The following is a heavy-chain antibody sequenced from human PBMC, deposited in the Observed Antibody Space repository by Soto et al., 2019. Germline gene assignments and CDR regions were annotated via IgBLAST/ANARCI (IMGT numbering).Heavy chain of an antibody. CDR2: IYSGGST. D-gene: IGHD3-22*01. V-gene: IGHV3-53*01. Sequence: EVQLVESGGGLIQPGGSLRLSFAASGFTVSSNYMSWVRQAPGKGLEWVSVIYSGGSTYYADSVKGRFTIYRDNSRNTLYLQMNSLRAEDRAVYYCARDRVESGYPEYFQHWGQGTLVTVSS. CDR3: ARDRVESGYPEYFQH. J-gene: IGHJ1*01. CDR1: GFTVSSNY.